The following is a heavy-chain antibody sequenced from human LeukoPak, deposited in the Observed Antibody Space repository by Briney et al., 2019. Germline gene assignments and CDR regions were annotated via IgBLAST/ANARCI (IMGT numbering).Heavy chain of an antibody. D-gene: IGHD2-15*01. CDR1: GFTFSSSA. J-gene: IGHJ4*02. Sequence: GGSLRLSCAASGFTFSSSAMSWVRQAPGKGLEWDSTASGTDGRTYYADSVKGRFAISSDNSKNTLFLQMNSLGAEDTAVYYCASRGGQSSFDYWGQGTLVTVSS. CDR2: ASGTDGRT. V-gene: IGHV3-23*01. CDR3: ASRGGQSSFDY.